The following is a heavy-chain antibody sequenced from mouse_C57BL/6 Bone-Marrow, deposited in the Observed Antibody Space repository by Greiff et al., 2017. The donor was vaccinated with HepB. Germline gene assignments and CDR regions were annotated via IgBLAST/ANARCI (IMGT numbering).Heavy chain of an antibody. V-gene: IGHV5-9-1*02. Sequence: EVMLVESGEGLVKPGGSLKLSCAASGFTFSSYAMSWVRQTPEKRLEWVAYISSGGDYIYYADTVKGRFTISRDNARNTLYLQMSSLKSESTAIYSCTRDYYGSRGNFDYWGQGTTLTVSS. J-gene: IGHJ2*01. CDR1: GFTFSSYA. CDR2: ISSGGDYI. CDR3: TRDYYGSRGNFDY. D-gene: IGHD1-1*01.